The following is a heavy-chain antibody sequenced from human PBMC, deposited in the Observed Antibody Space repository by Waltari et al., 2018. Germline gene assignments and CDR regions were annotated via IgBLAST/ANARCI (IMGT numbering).Heavy chain of an antibody. CDR1: GFTFSRFG. D-gene: IGHD2-15*01. CDR2: IWNDGSNE. V-gene: IGHV3-33*01. J-gene: IGHJ4*02. Sequence: QVQLVESGGGVVQPGRSLRLSCAASGFTFSRFGMHWVRQAPGKGLGWVAGIWNDGSNEYYVDAVKGRVTISRDNSKNTLYLQMNSLRAEDSAVYYCASQSTTLFDYWGQGTLVTVSS. CDR3: ASQSTTLFDY.